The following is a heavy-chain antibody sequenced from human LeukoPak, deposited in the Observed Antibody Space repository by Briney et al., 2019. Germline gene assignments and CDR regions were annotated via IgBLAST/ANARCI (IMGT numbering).Heavy chain of an antibody. V-gene: IGHV1-69*04. J-gene: IGHJ6*02. CDR1: GGTFSSYA. CDR3: ARESGHGYYYYYGMDV. CDR2: IIPILGIA. Sequence: SVKVSCKASGGTFSSYAISWVRQAPGQGLEWMGRIIPILGIANYAQKFQGRVTITADKSTSTAYMELSSLGSEDTAVYYCARESGHGYYYYYGMDVWGQGTTVTVSS.